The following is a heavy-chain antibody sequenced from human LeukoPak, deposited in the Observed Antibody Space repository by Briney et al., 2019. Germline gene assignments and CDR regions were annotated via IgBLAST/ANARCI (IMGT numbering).Heavy chain of an antibody. D-gene: IGHD3-3*01. Sequence: ASVKVSCKASGYTFTSYAMNWVRQAPGQGLEWMGGIIPIFGTANYAQKFQGRVTITADKSTSTAYMELSSLRSEDTAVYYCARGKTYYDFWSGLYYWGQGTLVTVSS. V-gene: IGHV1-69*06. CDR1: GYTFTSYA. CDR3: ARGKTYYDFWSGLYY. J-gene: IGHJ4*02. CDR2: IIPIFGTA.